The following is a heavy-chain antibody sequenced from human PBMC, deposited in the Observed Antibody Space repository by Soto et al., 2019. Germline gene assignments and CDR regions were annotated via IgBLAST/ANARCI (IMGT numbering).Heavy chain of an antibody. CDR1: GGSISSGGYY. Sequence: QVQLQESGPGLVKPSQTLSLTCTVSGGSISSGGYYWSWIRQHPGKGLEWIGYIYYSGSTYYNPSLKSRVTLSVDTSKNHFSLKLSSVTAADTAVYYCARSGYGDIGLDYWGQGTLVTVSS. J-gene: IGHJ4*02. D-gene: IGHD4-17*01. CDR2: IYYSGST. V-gene: IGHV4-31*03. CDR3: ARSGYGDIGLDY.